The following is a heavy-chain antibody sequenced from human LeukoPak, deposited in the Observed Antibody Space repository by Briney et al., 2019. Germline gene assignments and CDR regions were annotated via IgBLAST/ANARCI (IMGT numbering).Heavy chain of an antibody. Sequence: GGSLRLSCAASGFTFSSYGMHWVRQAPGKGLEWVAVIWHDGSAEFYADSVKGRFSISRDDSKNTLYLQMNSLRAEDTALYYCAKDNRGGWSGYFDYWGQGTLVTVSS. J-gene: IGHJ4*02. D-gene: IGHD6-19*01. CDR1: GFTFSSYG. V-gene: IGHV3-33*06. CDR2: IWHDGSAE. CDR3: AKDNRGGWSGYFDY.